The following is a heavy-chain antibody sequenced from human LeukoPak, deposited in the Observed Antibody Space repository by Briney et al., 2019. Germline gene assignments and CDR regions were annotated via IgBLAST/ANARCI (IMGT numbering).Heavy chain of an antibody. D-gene: IGHD4-17*01. Sequence: GGSLRLSCAASGITPSSYAMTWVRQAPGKGLEWVSSISGSGDRTMYADSVKGRFTISRDNFKNTLYLQMNSLRAKDTAVYHCAKDPNGDYIGAFDMWGQGTMVTVSS. CDR1: GITPSSYA. V-gene: IGHV3-23*01. J-gene: IGHJ3*02. CDR2: ISGSGDRT. CDR3: AKDPNGDYIGAFDM.